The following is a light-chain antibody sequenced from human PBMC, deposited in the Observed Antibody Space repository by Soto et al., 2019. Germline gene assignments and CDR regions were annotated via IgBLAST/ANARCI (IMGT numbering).Light chain of an antibody. Sequence: EIVLTQSPRTLSLSPGERATLSCRASQSVSSSYFAWYQQKPGQAPRLLIFGASSRATGIPDRFSGSGSGTDFTLTISRLEPEDSAVYYCQQYGRSPYTFGQGTKLEIK. CDR2: GAS. CDR3: QQYGRSPYT. CDR1: QSVSSSY. V-gene: IGKV3-20*01. J-gene: IGKJ2*01.